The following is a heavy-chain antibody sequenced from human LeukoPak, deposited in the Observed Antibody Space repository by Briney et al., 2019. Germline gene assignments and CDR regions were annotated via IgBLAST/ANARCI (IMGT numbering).Heavy chain of an antibody. V-gene: IGHV4-4*07. J-gene: IGHJ4*02. Sequence: PSETLSLTCAVSGGSISSYYWSRIRQPAGKGLEWIGHIYTSGSTNYNPSLKSRVTMSVDTSKNQFSLKLSSVTAADTAVYYCARDHGWQRYYFDYWGQGTLVTVSS. CDR2: IYTSGST. D-gene: IGHD2-15*01. CDR1: GGSISSYY. CDR3: ARDHGWQRYYFDY.